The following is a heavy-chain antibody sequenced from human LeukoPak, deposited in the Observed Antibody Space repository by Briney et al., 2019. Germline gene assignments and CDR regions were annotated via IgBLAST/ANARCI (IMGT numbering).Heavy chain of an antibody. CDR1: GFTVSSNY. Sequence: PGGSLRLSCAASGFTVSSNYMSWVRQAPGKGREWVSVIYSGGSTYYADSVKGRFTISRDNSKNTLYLQMNSLRAEDTAVYYCARIRRGSGWYGYYFDYWGQGTLVTVSS. V-gene: IGHV3-53*01. CDR2: IYSGGST. CDR3: ARIRRGSGWYGYYFDY. D-gene: IGHD6-19*01. J-gene: IGHJ4*02.